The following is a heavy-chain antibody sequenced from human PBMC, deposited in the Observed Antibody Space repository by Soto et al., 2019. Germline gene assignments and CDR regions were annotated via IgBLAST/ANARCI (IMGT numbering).Heavy chain of an antibody. CDR2: IIPIFGTA. V-gene: IGHV1-69*05. Sequence: SVKVSCKASGGTFSSYAISWVRQAPGQGLEWMGGIIPIFGTANYAQKFQGRLTMTRNTSINTAYLELSSLTSEDTAVYYCVKKHSGSSLAYWGQGSLVTV. D-gene: IGHD6-6*01. CDR1: GGTFSSYA. J-gene: IGHJ4*02. CDR3: VKKHSGSSLAY.